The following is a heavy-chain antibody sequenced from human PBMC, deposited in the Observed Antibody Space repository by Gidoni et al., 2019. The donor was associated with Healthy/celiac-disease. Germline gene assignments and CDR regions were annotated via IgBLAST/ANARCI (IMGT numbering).Heavy chain of an antibody. CDR2: ISWNSGSI. D-gene: IGHD4-17*01. CDR1: GFTFDDYA. Sequence: EVQLVEAGGGLVQPGRSLRLSCAASGFTFDDYAMHWVRQAPGKGLECVSGISWNSGSIGYADSVKGRFTISRDNAKNSLYLQMNSLRAEDTALYYCAKDSSGGPTVDGFDYWGQGTLVTVSS. J-gene: IGHJ4*02. V-gene: IGHV3-9*01. CDR3: AKDSSGGPTVDGFDY.